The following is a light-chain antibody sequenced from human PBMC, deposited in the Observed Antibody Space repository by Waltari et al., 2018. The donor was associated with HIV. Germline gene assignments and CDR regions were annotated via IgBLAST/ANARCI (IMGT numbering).Light chain of an antibody. CDR1: SGTIASNS. J-gene: IGLJ2*01. CDR3: QSYDTTNHLI. Sequence: FMLTQPHSMSASPGTTVTISCTRSSGTIASNSVQWYQQRPGGSPTTVVFEDTQRPSGVPARFSGSIDSSSNSAALTLSGLKTEDEADYYCQSYDTTNHLIFGGGTKVTVL. CDR2: EDT. V-gene: IGLV6-57*01.